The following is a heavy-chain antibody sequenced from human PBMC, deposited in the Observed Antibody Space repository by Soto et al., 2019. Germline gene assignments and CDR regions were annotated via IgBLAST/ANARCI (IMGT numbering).Heavy chain of an antibody. V-gene: IGHV4-61*01. CDR1: GGSVSSGSYY. CDR2: IYYSGST. Sequence: SETLSLTCTVSGGSVSSGSYYWGWIRQPPGKGLEWIGYIYYSGSTNYNPSLKSRVTISVDTSKNQFSLKLSSVTAADTAVYYCARWDSSGYYLNYFDYWGQGTLVTVSS. D-gene: IGHD3-22*01. CDR3: ARWDSSGYYLNYFDY. J-gene: IGHJ4*02.